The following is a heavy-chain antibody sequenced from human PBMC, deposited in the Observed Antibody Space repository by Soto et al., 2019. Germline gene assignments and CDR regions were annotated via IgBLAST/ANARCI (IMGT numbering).Heavy chain of an antibody. CDR1: GYTFTSYG. Sequence: QVQLVQSGAEVKKPGASVQVSCKASGYTFTSYGISWVRQAPGQGLEWMGWISAYHGNTNYAQKPQGRVTMTTDTATSTAYMELRSLRSDDTAVYYCASDQSCGGAFDYWGQGTLVTVSS. CDR3: ASDQSCGGAFDY. CDR2: ISAYHGNT. J-gene: IGHJ4*02. V-gene: IGHV1-18*01. D-gene: IGHD2-21*01.